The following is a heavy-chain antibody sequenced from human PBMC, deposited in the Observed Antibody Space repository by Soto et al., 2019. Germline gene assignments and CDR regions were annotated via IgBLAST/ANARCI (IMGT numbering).Heavy chain of an antibody. Sequence: EVQLVETGGGLIEPGGSLRLSCAASGFTMSTNYMSWVRQAPGKGLEWVSVIYSGGATDYTDSVQGRFTISRDNSNNTLCLQMTSLRADDTAVDYCASLTRGENPQDYWGHGTRVTVSS. J-gene: IGHJ4*01. CDR3: ASLTRGENPQDY. V-gene: IGHV3-53*02. CDR1: GFTMSTNY. CDR2: IYSGGAT. D-gene: IGHD3-16*01.